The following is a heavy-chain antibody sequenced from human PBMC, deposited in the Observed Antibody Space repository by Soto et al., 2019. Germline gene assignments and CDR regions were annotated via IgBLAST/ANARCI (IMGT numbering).Heavy chain of an antibody. V-gene: IGHV4-59*01. CDR2: IYYSGSI. D-gene: IGHD3-10*01. Sequence: PSATLSLTCTVSGGAISNYYWSWIRQSPGEGLESIGSIYYSGSINYNPSLKSRVTISLDTSKNQFSLKLYSVTAADTAVYYCARYYYASGSYYKYYFDYWGQGTPVTVSS. CDR1: GGAISNYY. J-gene: IGHJ4*02. CDR3: ARYYYASGSYYKYYFDY.